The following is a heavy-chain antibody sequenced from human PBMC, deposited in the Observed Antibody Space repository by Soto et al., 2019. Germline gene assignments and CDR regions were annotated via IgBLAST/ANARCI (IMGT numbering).Heavy chain of an antibody. Sequence: PSETLSLTCTVSGGSISSGGYYWSWIRQHPGKGLEWIGYMYYSGSTYYNPSLKSRVTISVDTSKNQFSLKLSSATAADTAVYYCARDSTGSSGPTLGMDVWGQGTTVTSP. CDR3: ARDSTGSSGPTLGMDV. J-gene: IGHJ6*02. V-gene: IGHV4-31*03. D-gene: IGHD6-19*01. CDR1: GGSISSGGYY. CDR2: MYYSGST.